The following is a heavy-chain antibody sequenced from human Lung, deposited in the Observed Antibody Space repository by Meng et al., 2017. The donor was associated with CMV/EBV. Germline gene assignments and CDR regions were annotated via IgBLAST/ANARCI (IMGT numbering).Heavy chain of an antibody. V-gene: IGHV3-48*04. Sequence: GGPLRFSSAASGFTFSSYSMNWVRQAPGKGLEWVSYISTSSSTKYYADSVKGRFTISRDNAKNSLYLQMNSLRAEDTAVYYWANDAFDIWGQGTMVTVSS. CDR1: GFTFSSYS. CDR2: ISTSSSTK. CDR3: ANDAFDI. J-gene: IGHJ3*02.